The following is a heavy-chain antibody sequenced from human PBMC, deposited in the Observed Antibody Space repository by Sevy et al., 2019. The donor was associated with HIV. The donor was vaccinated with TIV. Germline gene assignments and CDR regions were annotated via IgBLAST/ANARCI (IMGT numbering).Heavy chain of an antibody. CDR2: IKSKTDGGTT. V-gene: IGHV3-15*01. CDR1: GFTFSNAW. J-gene: IGHJ5*02. CDR3: TTPYGSGSYYPP. Sequence: GGSLRLSCAASGFTFSNAWMSWVRQAPGKGLEWVGRIKSKTDGGTTDYAAPVKGRSTISRDDSKNTLYLQMNSLKTEDTAVYYCTTPYGSGSYYPPWGQGTLVTVSS. D-gene: IGHD3-10*01.